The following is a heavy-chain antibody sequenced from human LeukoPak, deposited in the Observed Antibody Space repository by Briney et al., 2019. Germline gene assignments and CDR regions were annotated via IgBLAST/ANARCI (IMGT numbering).Heavy chain of an antibody. CDR3: ARQGGHYFDD. V-gene: IGHV4-59*08. CDR1: GGSISGYY. CDR2: IYYSGST. D-gene: IGHD2-15*01. Sequence: SETLSLTCTVSGGSISGYYWSWIRQPPGKGLEWIGYIYYSGSTNYNPSLKSRVTISVDTSKNQFSLKLSSVTAADTAVYYCARQGGHYFDDWGQGTLVTVSS. J-gene: IGHJ4*02.